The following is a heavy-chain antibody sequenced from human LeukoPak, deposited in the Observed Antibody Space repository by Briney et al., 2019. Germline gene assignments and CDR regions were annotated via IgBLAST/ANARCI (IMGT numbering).Heavy chain of an antibody. Sequence: ASVKVSCKTSGYIFIDYEISWVGQAPGQGGEWMGWMNPKSGDTGYEQKFQGRITITRDSSISTVYMELSSLRSEDTALYYCARGRYMDVWGKGTTVTVSS. J-gene: IGHJ6*03. CDR2: MNPKSGDT. CDR3: ARGRYMDV. V-gene: IGHV1-8*02. CDR1: GYIFIDYE.